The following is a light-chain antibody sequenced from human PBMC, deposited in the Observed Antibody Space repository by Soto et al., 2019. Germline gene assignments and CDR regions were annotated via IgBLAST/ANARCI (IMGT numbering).Light chain of an antibody. CDR2: DAS. J-gene: IGKJ1*01. V-gene: IGKV1-5*01. CDR3: QQYNSYST. CDR1: QSISTW. Sequence: IQITHTRYTLPASVVDRVPITCRASQSISTWLAWYQQKPGKAPKLLIYDASSLESGVPSRFSGSGSGTEFTLTISSLQPEDFASYYCQQYNSYSTFGQGPKVDIK.